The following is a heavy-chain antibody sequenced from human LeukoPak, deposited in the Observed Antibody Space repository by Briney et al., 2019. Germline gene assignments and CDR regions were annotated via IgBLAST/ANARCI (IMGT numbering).Heavy chain of an antibody. D-gene: IGHD6-19*01. CDR2: IYHSGST. J-gene: IGHJ4*02. V-gene: IGHV4-4*02. CDR1: GGSISSSNW. Sequence: PSGTLSLTCAVSGGSISSSNWWSWVRQPPGKGLEWIGEIYHSGSTNYNPSLKSRVTISVDKSKNQFSLKLSSVTAADTAVYYCAAPGSVYSSGSFDYWGQGTLVTVSS. CDR3: AAPGSVYSSGSFDY.